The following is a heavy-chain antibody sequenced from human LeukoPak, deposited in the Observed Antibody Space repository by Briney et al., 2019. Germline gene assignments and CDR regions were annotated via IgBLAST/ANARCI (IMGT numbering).Heavy chain of an antibody. CDR1: GYTFTSYG. J-gene: IGHJ1*01. CDR2: ISAYSGNT. CDR3: ARARDSGYDFGDEYFQH. Sequence: ASVKVSCKASGYTFTSYGISWVRQAPGQGLEWMGWISAYSGNTNYAQKLQGRVTMTTDTSTSTAYMELRSLRSDDTAVYYCARARDSGYDFGDEYFQHWGQGTLVTVSS. V-gene: IGHV1-18*04. D-gene: IGHD5-12*01.